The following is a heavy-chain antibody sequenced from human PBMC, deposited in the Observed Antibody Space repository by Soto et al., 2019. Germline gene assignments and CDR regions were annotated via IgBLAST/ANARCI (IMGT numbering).Heavy chain of an antibody. CDR1: GGSVSSGGSS. V-gene: IGHV4-30-2*01. CDR3: ARGGLEPLIFAS. J-gene: IGHJ4*02. CDR2: TYHSGNT. Sequence: QLQLQESGSGLVKPSQTLSLTCVVSGGSVSSGGSSWNWFRRPPGKGLEWIGYTYHSGNTYYNPSLQSRVTISIDRSKNQFSLSLNSLTAADTAVYYCARGGLEPLIFASWGQGTLVPISS. D-gene: IGHD2-15*01.